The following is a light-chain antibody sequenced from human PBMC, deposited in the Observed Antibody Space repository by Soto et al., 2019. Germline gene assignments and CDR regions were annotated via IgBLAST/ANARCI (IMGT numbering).Light chain of an antibody. CDR2: DVS. Sequence: QSALTQPRSVSGSPGQSVTISCTGTSSDVGGYHYVSWYQQHPGKAPKLMIYDVSKRPSGVPDRFSGSKSGNTASLTISGLQAEDDADYYCCSYAGSYKGYVFGTGTKLTVL. V-gene: IGLV2-11*01. CDR3: CSYAGSYKGYV. J-gene: IGLJ1*01. CDR1: SSDVGGYHY.